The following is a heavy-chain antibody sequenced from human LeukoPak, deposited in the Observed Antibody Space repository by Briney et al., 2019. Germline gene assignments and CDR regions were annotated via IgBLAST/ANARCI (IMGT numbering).Heavy chain of an antibody. D-gene: IGHD2-2*01. CDR2: IWYDGSNK. Sequence: PGGSLRLSCAASGFTFSSYGMHWVRRAPGKGLEWVAVIWYDGSNKYYADSVKGRFTISRDNSKNTLYLQMNSLRAEDTAVYYCANGYCSSTSCSSFDYWGQGTLVTVSS. CDR3: ANGYCSSTSCSSFDY. CDR1: GFTFSSYG. V-gene: IGHV3-33*06. J-gene: IGHJ4*02.